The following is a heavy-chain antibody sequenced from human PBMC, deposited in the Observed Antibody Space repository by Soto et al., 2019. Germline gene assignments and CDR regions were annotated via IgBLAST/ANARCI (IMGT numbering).Heavy chain of an antibody. CDR1: GGSISSGGYS. V-gene: IGHV4-30-2*01. CDR2: MYHSGST. J-gene: IGHJ4*02. D-gene: IGHD2-2*01. CDR3: GRVPDY. Sequence: SETLSLTCAVSGGSISSGGYSWSWIRQPPGKGLEWIGYMYHSGSTYYNPSLKSRVTISIDRSKNQFSLKLSSVTAADTAVYYCGRVPDYWGQGTLVTVSS.